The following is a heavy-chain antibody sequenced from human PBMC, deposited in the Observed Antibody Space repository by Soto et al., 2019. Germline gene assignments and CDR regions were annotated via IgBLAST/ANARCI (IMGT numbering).Heavy chain of an antibody. Sequence: GGSLRLSCAASGFTFSGSAMHWVRQASGKGLEWVGRIRSKANSYATAYAASVKGRFTISRDDSKNTAYLQMNSLKTEDTAVYYCWRGGATIIVWGQGTLVTVSS. J-gene: IGHJ4*02. CDR2: IRSKANSYAT. D-gene: IGHD1-26*01. V-gene: IGHV3-73*01. CDR1: GFTFSGSA. CDR3: WRGGATIIV.